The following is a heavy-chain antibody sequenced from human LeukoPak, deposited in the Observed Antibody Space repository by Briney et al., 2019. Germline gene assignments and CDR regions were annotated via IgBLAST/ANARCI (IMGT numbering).Heavy chain of an antibody. CDR3: ARDSSNPYYYGMDV. CDR2: ISSSGSTI. CDR1: GFTFSSYE. Sequence: GGSLRLSCAASGFTFSSYEMNWVRQAPGKGLEWVSYISSSGSTIYYADSVEGRFTISRDNAKNSLYLQMYSLRAEDTAVYYCARDSSNPYYYGMDVWGQGTTVTVSS. J-gene: IGHJ6*02. V-gene: IGHV3-48*03. D-gene: IGHD6-13*01.